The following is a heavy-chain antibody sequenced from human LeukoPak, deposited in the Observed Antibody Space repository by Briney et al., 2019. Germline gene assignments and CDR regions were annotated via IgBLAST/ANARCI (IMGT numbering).Heavy chain of an antibody. Sequence: PGGSLRLSCAASGFTFSNYAMTWVRQAPGKGLEWVSTISSSGGGTYYADSVKGRFTISRDNSKNTLYLQMNSLRGEDTAVYYCAKSLVATDWPWGYFDYWGQGTLVTVSS. D-gene: IGHD5-12*01. CDR2: ISSSGGGT. J-gene: IGHJ4*02. CDR1: GFTFSNYA. CDR3: AKSLVATDWPWGYFDY. V-gene: IGHV3-23*01.